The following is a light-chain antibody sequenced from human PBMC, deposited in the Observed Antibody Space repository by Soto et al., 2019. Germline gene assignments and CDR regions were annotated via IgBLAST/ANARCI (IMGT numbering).Light chain of an antibody. CDR1: QSVSRTY. Sequence: EIVLTQSPGTLSLSPGERATLSCRASQSVSRTYLAWYQQKPGQAPRLLIYGACSRATGIPDRFSGSGSGTDFTLTISRLAPEDFAVYYCHQYGSSPQTFGQGTKVEIK. J-gene: IGKJ1*01. CDR2: GAC. CDR3: HQYGSSPQT. V-gene: IGKV3-20*01.